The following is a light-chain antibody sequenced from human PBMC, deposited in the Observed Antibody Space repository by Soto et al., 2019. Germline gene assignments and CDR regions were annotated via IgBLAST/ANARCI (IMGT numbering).Light chain of an antibody. CDR1: QSVRSN. V-gene: IGKV3-15*01. CDR2: GAS. Sequence: EIVMTESPATLSVSPGERAPLSCMPSQSVRSNLAWYQQKPGQAPRLLIYGASTRATGIPARFSGSGSGTEFTLTISSLQSEDFAIYYCQQYNNWRTFGQGTKVEIK. CDR3: QQYNNWRT. J-gene: IGKJ1*01.